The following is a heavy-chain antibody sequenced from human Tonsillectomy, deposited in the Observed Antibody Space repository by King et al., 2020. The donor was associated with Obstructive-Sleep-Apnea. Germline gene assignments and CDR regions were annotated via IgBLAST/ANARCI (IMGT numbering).Heavy chain of an antibody. CDR1: GFTFSDYY. CDR2: ITSSGGSL. CDR3: ARDGGYSYGSFDY. Sequence: VELVESGGGLVKPGGSLRLSCAASGFTFSDYYMSWIRQAPGKGLECVSYITSSGGSLFYADSVKGRFNISRDNAKNSLYLQMNSLRAEDTAVYYCARDGGYSYGSFDYWGQGTLVTVSS. V-gene: IGHV3-11*01. D-gene: IGHD5-18*01. J-gene: IGHJ4*02.